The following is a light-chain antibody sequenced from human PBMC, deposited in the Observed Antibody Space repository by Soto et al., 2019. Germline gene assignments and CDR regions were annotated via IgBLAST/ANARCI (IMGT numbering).Light chain of an antibody. CDR2: DAS. CDR3: QQRSNCPYT. V-gene: IGKV3-11*01. CDR1: QSVSSY. Sequence: EIVLTQSPATLSLSPGDRATLSCRASQSVSSYLAWYQQKPGQAPKLLIYDASNWATGIPARFSGSGSGTDFTLTITTLQPEDFAVYYCQQRSNCPYTFGGGTKVEIK. J-gene: IGKJ4*01.